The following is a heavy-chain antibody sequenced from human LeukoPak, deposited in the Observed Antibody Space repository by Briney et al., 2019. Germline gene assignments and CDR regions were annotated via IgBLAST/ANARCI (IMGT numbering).Heavy chain of an antibody. CDR1: GFTFSSYA. V-gene: IGHV3-23*01. CDR3: AKAIADYGDYEPMDY. D-gene: IGHD4-17*01. CDR2: ISGSGGST. J-gene: IGHJ4*02. Sequence: QAGGSLRLSCAASGFTFSSYAMSWVRQAPGKGLEWVSAISGSGGSTYYADSVKGRFTISRDNSKNTLYLQMNSLRAEDTAVYYCAKAIADYGDYEPMDYWGQGTLVTVSS.